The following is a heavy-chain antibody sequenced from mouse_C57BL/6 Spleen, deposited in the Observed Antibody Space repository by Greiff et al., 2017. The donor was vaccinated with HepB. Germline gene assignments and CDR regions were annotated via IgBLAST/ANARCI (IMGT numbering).Heavy chain of an antibody. CDR3: ARSLYDYDENYAMDY. J-gene: IGHJ4*01. CDR1: GFTFTDYY. D-gene: IGHD2-4*01. CDR2: IRNKANGYTT. V-gene: IGHV7-3*01. Sequence: EVKLMESGGGLVQPGGSLSLSCAASGFTFTDYYMSWVRQPPGKALEWLGFIRNKANGYTTEYSASVKGRFTISRDNSQSILYLQMNALRAEDSATYYCARSLYDYDENYAMDYWGQGTSVTVSS.